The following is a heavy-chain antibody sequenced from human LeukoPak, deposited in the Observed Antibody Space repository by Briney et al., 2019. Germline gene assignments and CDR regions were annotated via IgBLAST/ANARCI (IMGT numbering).Heavy chain of an antibody. CDR1: GGTFSSYA. Sequence: ASVKVSCKASGGTFSSYAISWVRQAPGQGLEWMGGIIPIFGTANYAQKFQGRVTITADESTSTAYMELSSLRSEDTAVYYCARGLKVMGYCSSTSCPDAFDIWGQGTMVTVSS. CDR2: IIPIFGTA. D-gene: IGHD2-2*01. CDR3: ARGLKVMGYCSSTSCPDAFDI. V-gene: IGHV1-69*13. J-gene: IGHJ3*02.